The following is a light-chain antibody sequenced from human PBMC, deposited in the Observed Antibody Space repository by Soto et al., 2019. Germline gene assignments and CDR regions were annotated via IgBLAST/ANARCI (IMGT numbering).Light chain of an antibody. CDR3: QQRSNWPLT. V-gene: IGKV3-11*01. J-gene: IGKJ4*01. Sequence: EIVLTQSPATLSLSPGERATLSCRASQSIRNYLAWYQQKPGQAPRLLISDASNRATGIPARFSGSGSGTDFTLIISSLEPEDFAVYYCQQRSNWPLTFGGGTKVEIK. CDR2: DAS. CDR1: QSIRNY.